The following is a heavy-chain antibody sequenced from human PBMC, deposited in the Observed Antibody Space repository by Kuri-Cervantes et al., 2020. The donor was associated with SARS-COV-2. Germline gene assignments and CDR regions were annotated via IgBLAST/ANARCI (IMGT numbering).Heavy chain of an antibody. CDR1: GFTFSSYA. V-gene: IGHV3-23*01. D-gene: IGHD1-26*01. J-gene: IGHJ3*02. Sequence: GESLKISCAASGFTFSSYAMSWVRQAPGKGLEWVSAISGSGGSTYYADSVKGRFTISRDNSKNTLYLQMNSLRAEDTAVYYCAKEIRATTRFGAFDIWGQGTMVTVSS. CDR2: ISGSGGST. CDR3: AKEIRATTRFGAFDI.